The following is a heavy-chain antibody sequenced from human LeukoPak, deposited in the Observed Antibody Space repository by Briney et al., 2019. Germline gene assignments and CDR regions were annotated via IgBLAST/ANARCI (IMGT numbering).Heavy chain of an antibody. J-gene: IGHJ4*02. CDR2: IYYSGST. V-gene: IGHV4-59*12. CDR1: GGSISSYY. Sequence: SETLSLTCTVSGGSISSYYWSWIRQPPGKGLEWIGYIYYSGSTNYNPSLKSRVTISVDTSKNQFSLKLSSVTAADTAVYYCARRRYSSGWYFDYWGQGTLVTVSS. CDR3: ARRRYSSGWYFDY. D-gene: IGHD6-19*01.